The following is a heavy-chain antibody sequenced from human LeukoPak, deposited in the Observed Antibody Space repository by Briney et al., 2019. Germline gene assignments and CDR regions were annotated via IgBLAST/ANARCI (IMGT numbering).Heavy chain of an antibody. D-gene: IGHD3-10*01. CDR3: AKSWFGGRPYYYYYYMDV. Sequence: GGSLRLSCAASGFTFSTYGMHWVRQAPGKGLEWVAVMSYDGSNKYYADSVKGRFTISRDNSKNTLYLQMNSLRAEDTAVYYYAKSWFGGRPYYYYYYMDVWGKGTTVTVSS. J-gene: IGHJ6*03. CDR2: MSYDGSNK. V-gene: IGHV3-30*18. CDR1: GFTFSTYG.